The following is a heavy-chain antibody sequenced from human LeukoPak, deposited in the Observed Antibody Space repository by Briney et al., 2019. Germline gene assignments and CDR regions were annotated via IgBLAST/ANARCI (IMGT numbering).Heavy chain of an antibody. CDR3: ARDQGGSGSYRFDY. Sequence: PSETLSLTCTVSGGSISSSSYYWGWIRQPPGKGLEWIGSIYYSGSTYYNPSLKSRVTISVDTSKNQFSLKLSSVTAADTAVYYCARDQGGSGSYRFDYWGQGTLVTVSS. J-gene: IGHJ4*02. V-gene: IGHV4-39*07. CDR2: IYYSGST. D-gene: IGHD1-26*01. CDR1: GGSISSSSYY.